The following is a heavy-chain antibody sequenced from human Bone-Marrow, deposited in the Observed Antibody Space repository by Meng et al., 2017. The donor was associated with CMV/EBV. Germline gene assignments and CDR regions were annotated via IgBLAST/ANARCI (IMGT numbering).Heavy chain of an antibody. CDR2: INTSGGST. J-gene: IGHJ5*02. V-gene: IGHV1-46*02. Sequence: GESLKISCKASGYTFNSYYMHWVRQAPGQGLEWMGIINTSGGSTSYAQKFQGRVTMTRDTTTSTVYMELSSLRTEGTDVYYCARRASDSSGYYPLNWFDPWGQGTLVTVSS. D-gene: IGHD3-22*01. CDR1: GYTFNSYY. CDR3: ARRASDSSGYYPLNWFDP.